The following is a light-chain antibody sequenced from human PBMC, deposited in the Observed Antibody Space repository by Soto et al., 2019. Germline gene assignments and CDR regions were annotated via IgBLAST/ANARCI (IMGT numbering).Light chain of an antibody. J-gene: IGLJ3*02. Sequence: QPVLTQSPSASASLGASVKLTCTLSSGHSTYGIAWHQQHPEKGPRYLMKINNDGSHSKGDGISDRFSGSSSGAERYLPISSLQSDDEADYYCKTLDTRIRVFGGGTKLTVL. CDR1: SGHSTYG. CDR3: KTLDTRIRV. V-gene: IGLV4-69*01. CDR2: INNDGSH.